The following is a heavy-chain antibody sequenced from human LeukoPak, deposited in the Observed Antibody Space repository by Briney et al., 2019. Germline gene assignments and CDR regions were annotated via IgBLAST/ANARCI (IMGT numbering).Heavy chain of an antibody. Sequence: NSSETLSLTCTVSGGSISSYYWSWIRQPPGKGLEWIGDIYYSGSTNYNPSLKSPVTIPVHQSKHQFPLKLSSVPAADTAVYHCARVPPQLYCSSTSCYSFAAFDIWGQGTMVTVCS. D-gene: IGHD2-2*01. CDR3: ARVPPQLYCSSTSCYSFAAFDI. CDR2: IYYSGST. J-gene: IGHJ3*02. V-gene: IGHV4-59*01. CDR1: GGSISSYY.